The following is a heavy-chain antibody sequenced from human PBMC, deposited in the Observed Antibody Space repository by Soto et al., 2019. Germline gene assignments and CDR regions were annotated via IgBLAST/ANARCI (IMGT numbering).Heavy chain of an antibody. D-gene: IGHD2-2*01. CDR3: ASIPAATPYHMDV. Sequence: PSETLSLTCAVSSGSISSSNWWSWVRQPPGKGLEWIGEIYHSGSTNYNPSLKSRVTISVDKSKNQFSLKLSSVTAADTAVYYCASIPAATPYHMDVWGKGTTVTVSS. J-gene: IGHJ6*03. CDR2: IYHSGST. CDR1: SGSISSSNW. V-gene: IGHV4-4*02.